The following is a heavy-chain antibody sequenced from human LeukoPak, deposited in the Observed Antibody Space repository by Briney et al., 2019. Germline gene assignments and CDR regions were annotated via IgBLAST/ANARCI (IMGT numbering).Heavy chain of an antibody. CDR1: GGSVSSSSYY. Sequence: PSETLSLTCTVSGGSVSSSSYYWGWIRQPPGKGLEWIGSIYYSGSTYYNPSLKSRVTISVDTSKNQFSLKLSSVTAADTAVYYCARDGGEYSSSGDAFDIWGQGTMVTVSS. V-gene: IGHV4-39*07. CDR2: IYYSGST. CDR3: ARDGGEYSSSGDAFDI. J-gene: IGHJ3*02. D-gene: IGHD6-6*01.